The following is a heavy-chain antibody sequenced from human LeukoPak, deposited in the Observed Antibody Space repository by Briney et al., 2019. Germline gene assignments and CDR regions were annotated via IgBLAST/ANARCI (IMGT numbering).Heavy chain of an antibody. J-gene: IGHJ4*02. CDR2: INSDGSST. V-gene: IGHV3-74*01. Sequence: GGSLRLSCAASGFTFSSYWMHWVRQAPGKGLVWVSRINSDGSSTSYADSVKGRFTISRDNAKNTLYPQMNSLRAEDTAVYYCARALLWFGGGYWGQGTLVTVSS. D-gene: IGHD3-10*01. CDR3: ARALLWFGGGY. CDR1: GFTFSSYW.